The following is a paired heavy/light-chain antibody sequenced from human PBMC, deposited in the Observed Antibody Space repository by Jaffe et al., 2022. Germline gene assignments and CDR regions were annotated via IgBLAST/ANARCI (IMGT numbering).Light chain of an antibody. V-gene: IGKV1-39*01. J-gene: IGKJ3*01. CDR3: QQSFSRPEAFT. CDR2: AVS. Sequence: DIQMTQSPSSLSASVGDRVTISCRASQSITSFLNWYQQKPGKAPKLLIYAVSTLQSGVPSRFSGDGSGTDYTLTISNLQPEDFATYYCQQSFSRPEAFTFGPGTKVDIK. CDR1: QSITSF.
Heavy chain of an antibody. Sequence: EVHLAQSGGAVVQPGGSLTLSCAASGFTFDDFAMHWIRQAPGNGLEWVSLVNWDGSDTYYAKSVTGRFTISRDNSKNSLYLQMNSLRPEDTALYYCVKARESGYDFDYWGPGTLVTVST. CDR2: VNWDGSDT. CDR3: VKARESGYDFDY. CDR1: GFTFDDFA. J-gene: IGHJ4*02. D-gene: IGHD5-12*01. V-gene: IGHV3-43D*04.